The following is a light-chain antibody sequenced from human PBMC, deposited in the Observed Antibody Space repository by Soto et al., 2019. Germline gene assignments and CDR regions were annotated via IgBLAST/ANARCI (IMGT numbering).Light chain of an antibody. V-gene: IGKV2-28*01. J-gene: IGKJ4*01. CDR2: LGS. CDR3: MQARQAPPT. Sequence: VMTQSPVSLPVTPGEPAFISCRSSQSLLRSDGYSSFDWYRQKSGQSPQPLITLGSIRDSGVPDRFSGSGSGTDSTLKISRVEAEDVGDYFCMQARQAPPTFGGGTKVELK. CDR1: QSLLRSDGYSS.